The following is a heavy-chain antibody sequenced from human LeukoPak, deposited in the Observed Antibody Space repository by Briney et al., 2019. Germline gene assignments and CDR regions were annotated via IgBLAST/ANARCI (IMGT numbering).Heavy chain of an antibody. V-gene: IGHV4-39*07. CDR2: IYYSGST. J-gene: IGHJ4*02. D-gene: IGHD2-21*02. CDR1: GGSISSSSYY. Sequence: SETLSLTCTVSGGSISSSSYYWGWIRQPPGKGLEWIGSIYYSGSTYYNPSLKSRVTISVDTSKNQFSLKLSSVTAADTAVYYCASLMTEDSCYFDYWGQGTLVTVSS. CDR3: ASLMTEDSCYFDY.